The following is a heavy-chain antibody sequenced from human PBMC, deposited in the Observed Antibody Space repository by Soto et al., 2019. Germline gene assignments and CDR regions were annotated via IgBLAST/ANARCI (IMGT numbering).Heavy chain of an antibody. CDR1: GFRFSDSG. CDR2: ISAFNGNT. V-gene: IGHV1-18*01. Sequence: DQLVQSGAQLRKPGASVRVSCRASGFRFSDSGFKWLRQAPGQRLECMGWISAFNGNTETAQGLQDRVTMTTDSSTTTAHMDLTNLTTDDTAIYYCARSYYLAAAFDVWGQGTMVTVSS. D-gene: IGHD3-16*01. CDR3: ARSYYLAAAFDV. J-gene: IGHJ3*01.